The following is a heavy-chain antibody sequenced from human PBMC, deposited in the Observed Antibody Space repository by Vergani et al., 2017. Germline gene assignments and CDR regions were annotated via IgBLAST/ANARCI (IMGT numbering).Heavy chain of an antibody. Sequence: QVQLVESGGGVVQPGGSLTLSCAASGFTFSSYGMHWVRQAPGKGLEWVAFIRYDGSNKYYADSVKGRFTISRDNSKNTLYLQMNSLRAEDTAVYYCAKDRXGSSSWYYYYGMDVWGQGTTVTVSS. V-gene: IGHV3-30*02. CDR3: AKDRXGSSSWYYYYGMDV. D-gene: IGHD6-13*01. J-gene: IGHJ6*02. CDR1: GFTFSSYG. CDR2: IRYDGSNK.